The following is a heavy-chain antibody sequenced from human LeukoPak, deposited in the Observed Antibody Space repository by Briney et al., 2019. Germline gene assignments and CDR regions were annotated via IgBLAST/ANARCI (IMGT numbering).Heavy chain of an antibody. J-gene: IGHJ4*02. CDR2: ISYDGSNK. Sequence: PGGSLRLSCAASGFTFSSYAMHWVRQAPGKGLEWVAVISYDGSNKYYADSVKGRFTISRDNSKNTLYLQMNSLRAEDTAVYYCARRSVATTNFDYWGQGTLVTVSS. V-gene: IGHV3-30*01. CDR3: ARRSVATTNFDY. D-gene: IGHD5-12*01. CDR1: GFTFSSYA.